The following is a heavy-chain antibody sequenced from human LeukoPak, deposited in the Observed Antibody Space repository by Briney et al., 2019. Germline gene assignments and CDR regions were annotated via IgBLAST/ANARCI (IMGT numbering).Heavy chain of an antibody. J-gene: IGHJ3*02. CDR1: GVTSSIHG. D-gene: IGHD1-26*01. CDR2: IRYEGRDK. CDR3: ARASIVGATLDAFDI. V-gene: IGHV3-30*02. Sequence: VGTLRLSCVASGVTSSIHGMQCVRQAPRKGLWCVAFIRYEGRDKYYADSVKGHFTSSKDNSKNTLYLQMNSLVAEDTAVYYCARASIVGATLDAFDIWGQGTMVTVSS.